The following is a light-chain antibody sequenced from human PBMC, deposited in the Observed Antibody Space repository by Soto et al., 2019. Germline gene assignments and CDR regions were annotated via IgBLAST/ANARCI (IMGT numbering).Light chain of an antibody. J-gene: IGKJ1*01. Sequence: DIQMTQSPSSLSASVGDRVSITCRASQGISNYLAWYQQKPGKVPKLLIYAASTLQSGVLSRFSCSGSGTDCTLPISSLQPEDFATYCCQNYNSAPQTFGQGTKVDIK. CDR1: QGISNY. V-gene: IGKV1-27*01. CDR3: QNYNSAPQT. CDR2: AAS.